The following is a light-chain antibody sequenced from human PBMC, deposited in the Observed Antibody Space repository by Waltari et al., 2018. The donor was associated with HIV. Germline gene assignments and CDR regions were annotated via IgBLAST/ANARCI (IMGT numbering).Light chain of an antibody. CDR2: CAS. CDR3: LQSDNWPYS. CDR1: QSVSTT. J-gene: IGKJ2*03. Sequence: EIVMTQSPVSLSVSPGVRAALSCRASQSVSTTLAWYPQKPGQAPRLLIYCASTRATGVSARFSGSGSGTDFTLTISSVQSEDFAVYYCLQSDNWPYSFGQGTKLEIK. V-gene: IGKV3-15*01.